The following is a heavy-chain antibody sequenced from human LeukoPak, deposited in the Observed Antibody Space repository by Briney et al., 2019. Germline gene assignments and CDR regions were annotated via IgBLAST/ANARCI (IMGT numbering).Heavy chain of an antibody. CDR1: GFTFSGST. D-gene: IGHD3-16*02. Sequence: PGGSLRLSCAASGFTFSGSTMHWVRQASGKGLEWVGRIRGKANSYATAYAASVKGRFTISRDDSKNTAYLQMNSLKTEDTAVYYCSLITFGGVIVDNGMDVWGQGTTVTVSS. J-gene: IGHJ6*02. CDR3: SLITFGGVIVDNGMDV. CDR2: IRGKANSYAT. V-gene: IGHV3-73*01.